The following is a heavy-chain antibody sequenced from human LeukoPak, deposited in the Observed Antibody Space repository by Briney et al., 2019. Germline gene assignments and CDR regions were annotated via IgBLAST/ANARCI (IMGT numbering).Heavy chain of an antibody. CDR1: GFTFQEYG. J-gene: IGHJ6*03. V-gene: IGHV3-20*04. CDR3: ARAPEGYYYYYYMDV. D-gene: IGHD1-14*01. Sequence: GGSLRLSCGGSGFTFQEYGMSWVRQAPGKGLEWVSGINWNGGSTGYADSVKGRFTISRDNAKNSLYLQMNSLRAEDTALYYCARAPEGYYYYYYMDVWGKGTTVTVSS. CDR2: INWNGGST.